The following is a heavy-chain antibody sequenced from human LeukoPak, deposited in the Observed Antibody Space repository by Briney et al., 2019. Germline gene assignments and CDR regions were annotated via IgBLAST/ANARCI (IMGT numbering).Heavy chain of an antibody. Sequence: PSETLSLTCAVYGGSFSGCYWSWIRQPPGKGLEWIGEINHSGSTNYNPSLKSRVTISVDTSKNQFSLKLSSVTAADTAVYYCARTYYYDSSGYPTGYYFDYWGQGTLVTVSS. CDR2: INHSGST. V-gene: IGHV4-34*01. J-gene: IGHJ4*02. D-gene: IGHD3-22*01. CDR1: GGSFSGCY. CDR3: ARTYYYDSSGYPTGYYFDY.